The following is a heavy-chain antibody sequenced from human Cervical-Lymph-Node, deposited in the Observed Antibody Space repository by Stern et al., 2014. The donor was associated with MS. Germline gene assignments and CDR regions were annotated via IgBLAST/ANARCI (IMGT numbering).Heavy chain of an antibody. Sequence: VQLVESGAEVKKPGSSVKVSCKASGGTFNTNVISWVRQAPGQGLEWMGGIIPIFGTALYAQKFQGRVTIIANAITRAAYMELSSLRSEDTAVYSCARAAYSTSSYNYWGQGTLVIVSS. V-gene: IGHV1-69*01. D-gene: IGHD6-6*01. CDR2: IIPIFGTA. CDR3: ARAAYSTSSYNY. CDR1: GGTFNTNV. J-gene: IGHJ4*02.